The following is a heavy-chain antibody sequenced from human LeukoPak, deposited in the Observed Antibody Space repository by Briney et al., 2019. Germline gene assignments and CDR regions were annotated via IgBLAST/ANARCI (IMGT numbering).Heavy chain of an antibody. J-gene: IGHJ6*03. CDR2: IIPIFGTA. CDR3: ARAANAAIFGVVTYYYYYYMDV. V-gene: IGHV1-69*05. CDR1: GGTFSSYA. Sequence: SVKVSCKASGGTFSSYAISWVRQAPGQGLEWMGGIIPIFGTANYAQKFQGRVTITRNTSISTAYMELSSLRSEDTAVYYCARAANAAIFGVVTYYYYYYMDVWGKGTTVTVSS. D-gene: IGHD3-3*01.